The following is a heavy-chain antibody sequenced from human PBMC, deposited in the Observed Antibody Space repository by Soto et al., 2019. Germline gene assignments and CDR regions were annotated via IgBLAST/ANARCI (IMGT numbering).Heavy chain of an antibody. J-gene: IGHJ4*02. CDR3: ARVSGDTAMVTWYYFDY. CDR2: IIPIFGTA. Sequence: SVKVSCKASGGTFSSYAISWVRQAPGQGLEWMGGIIPIFGTANYAQKFQGRVTITADESTSTAYMELSSLRSEDTAVYYCARVSGDTAMVTWYYFDYWGQGTLVTVSS. V-gene: IGHV1-69*13. D-gene: IGHD5-18*01. CDR1: GGTFSSYA.